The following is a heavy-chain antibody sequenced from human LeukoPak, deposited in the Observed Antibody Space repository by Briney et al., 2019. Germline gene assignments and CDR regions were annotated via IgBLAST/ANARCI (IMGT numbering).Heavy chain of an antibody. V-gene: IGHV4-38-2*02. Sequence: SETLSLTCTVSGYSISSGYYWGWIRQPPGKGLEWIGSIYHSGSTYYNPSLKSRVTISVDTSKNQFSLKLSSVTAADTAVYYCARGAAVAVWGQGTLVTVSS. J-gene: IGHJ4*02. CDR3: ARGAAVAV. CDR1: GYSISSGYY. CDR2: IYHSGST. D-gene: IGHD6-19*01.